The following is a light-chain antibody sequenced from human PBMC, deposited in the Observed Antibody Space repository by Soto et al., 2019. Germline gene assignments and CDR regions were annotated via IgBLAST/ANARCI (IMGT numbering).Light chain of an antibody. Sequence: QSVLSQPPSASATPGQRVTISCSGTTSNIGSNVVIWYQQFPGAAPRLLIYTTDQRPSGVPDRFSGSKSGTSASLAISGLQSEDEADYYCAAWDDSLNGVVFGVATKLTGL. CDR3: AAWDDSLNGVV. V-gene: IGLV1-44*01. CDR1: TSNIGSNV. CDR2: TTD. J-gene: IGLJ3*02.